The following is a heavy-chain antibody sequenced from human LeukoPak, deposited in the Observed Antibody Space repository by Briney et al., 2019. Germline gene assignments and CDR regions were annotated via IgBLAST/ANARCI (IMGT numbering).Heavy chain of an antibody. CDR2: ISGSGGST. V-gene: IGHV3-23*01. CDR3: AKLGGAGSGYDFYYRMFVDY. J-gene: IGHJ4*02. Sequence: QAGGSLRLSCAASGFTFSSYAMSWVRQAPGKGLEWVSAISGSGGSTYYADSVKGRFTISRDNSKNTLYLQMNSLRAEDTAVYYCAKLGGAGSGYDFYYRMFVDYWGQGTLVTVSS. D-gene: IGHD5-12*01. CDR1: GFTFSSYA.